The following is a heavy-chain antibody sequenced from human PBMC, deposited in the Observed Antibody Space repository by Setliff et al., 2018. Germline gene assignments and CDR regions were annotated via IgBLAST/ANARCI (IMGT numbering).Heavy chain of an antibody. CDR2: TIPMFGST. CDR3: AGEGVDTRSSTDYRYYMDV. Sequence: ASVKVSCKASGGTFSSYGISWVRQAPGQGLEWMGGTIPMFGSTKYAQKFQERVTIIKDESTSTAYMEVSSLRTEDTAVYYCAGEGVDTRSSTDYRYYMDVWGKGTTVTVSS. V-gene: IGHV1-69*05. CDR1: GGTFSSYG. D-gene: IGHD5-18*01. J-gene: IGHJ6*03.